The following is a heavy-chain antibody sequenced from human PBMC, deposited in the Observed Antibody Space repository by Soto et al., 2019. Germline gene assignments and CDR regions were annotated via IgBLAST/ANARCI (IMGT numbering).Heavy chain of an antibody. Sequence: QVQLVQSGAEVKKPGSSVKVSCKASGGTFSSYTISWVRQAPGQGLEWMGRIIPILGIANYAQKFQGRVTITADKATSTAYMEQSRLRSEDTAVYSCANRDYGSGSYFRKDYWCQGTLVTVS. CDR1: GGTFSSYT. CDR2: IIPILGIA. J-gene: IGHJ4*02. CDR3: ANRDYGSGSYFRKDY. V-gene: IGHV1-69*02. D-gene: IGHD3-10*01.